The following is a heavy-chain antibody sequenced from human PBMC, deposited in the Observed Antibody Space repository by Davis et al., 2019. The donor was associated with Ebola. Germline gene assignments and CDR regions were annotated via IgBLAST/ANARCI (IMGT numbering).Heavy chain of an antibody. J-gene: IGHJ4*02. CDR3: ARTSGLKYYFDY. CDR2: INHSGST. V-gene: IGHV4-34*01. D-gene: IGHD6-19*01. Sequence: PSETLSLTCAVYGGSFSGYYWSWIRQPPGKGLEWIGEINHSGSTNYNPSLKSRVTISVDTSKNQFSLKLSSVTAADPAVYYCARTSGLKYYFDYWGQGTLVTVSS. CDR1: GGSFSGYY.